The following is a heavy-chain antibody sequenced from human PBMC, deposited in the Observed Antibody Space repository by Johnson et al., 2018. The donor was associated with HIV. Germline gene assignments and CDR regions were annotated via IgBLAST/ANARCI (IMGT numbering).Heavy chain of an antibody. V-gene: IGHV3-74*02. CDR1: GFTFDDYA. J-gene: IGHJ3*01. CDR2: IKSDGTST. Sequence: VQLVESGGGLVQPGRSLKLSCAASGFTFDDYAMHWVRQTPGKGLVWVSRIKSDGTSTNYADSVKGRITISRENTKDTLSLQMNSLRAEDTGVYYCAKPQLLADDIFNFWGQGTMVIVSS. D-gene: IGHD6-19*01. CDR3: AKPQLLADDIFNF.